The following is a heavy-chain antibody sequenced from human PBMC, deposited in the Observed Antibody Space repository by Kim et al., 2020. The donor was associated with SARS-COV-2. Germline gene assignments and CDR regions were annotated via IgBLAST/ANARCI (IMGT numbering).Heavy chain of an antibody. V-gene: IGHV3-23*01. CDR2: ISGSGGST. J-gene: IGHJ2*01. CDR3: AKDLDGDYVNWYFDL. D-gene: IGHD4-17*01. CDR1: GFTFSSYA. Sequence: GGSLRLSCAASGFTFSSYAMSWVRQAPGKGLEWVSAISGSGGSTYYADSVKGRFTISRDNSKNTLYLQMNSLRAEDTAVYYCAKDLDGDYVNWYFDLWGRGTLVTVSS.